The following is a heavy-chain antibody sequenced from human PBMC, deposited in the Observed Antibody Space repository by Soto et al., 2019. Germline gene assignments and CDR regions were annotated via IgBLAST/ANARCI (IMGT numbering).Heavy chain of an antibody. CDR3: ARRSAAGP. V-gene: IGHV4-34*01. CDR1: GGSFSGYY. D-gene: IGHD6-25*01. CDR2: INHSGST. J-gene: IGHJ5*02. Sequence: QVQLQQWGAGLLKPSETLSLTCAVYGGSFSGYYWSWIRQPPGKGLEWIGEINHSGSTNYNPSLNSRVTISVDTSKNQFSLKLSSVTAADTAVYYWARRSAAGPWGQGTLVTVSS.